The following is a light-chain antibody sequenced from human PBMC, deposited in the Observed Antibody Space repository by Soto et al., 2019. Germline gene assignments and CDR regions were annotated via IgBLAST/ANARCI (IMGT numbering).Light chain of an antibody. CDR2: NNN. J-gene: IGLJ1*01. CDR3: AAWDDSLNGYV. V-gene: IGLV1-44*01. CDR1: SSNIGTNA. Sequence: HSALTPPPSASGTRGQSVTISYSGGSSNIGTNAVNWYQQLPGTAPKLLIYNNNQRPSGVPDRFSGSKSGTSASLAISGLQSEDEADYYCAAWDDSLNGYVFGTGTKVTVL.